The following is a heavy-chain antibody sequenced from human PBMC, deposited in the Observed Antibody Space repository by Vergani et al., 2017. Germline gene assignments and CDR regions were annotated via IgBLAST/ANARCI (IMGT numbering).Heavy chain of an antibody. J-gene: IGHJ2*01. D-gene: IGHD3-16*01. CDR2: IYNSGNG. CDR1: GASISRSYY. V-gene: IGHV4-39*01. Sequence: QLQLQESGPGLVEPSETLSLTCTVSGASISRSYYWGWIRQPPGKGLEWIGSIYNSGNGDSSSSLKSRVTISADTSKNQFSLRLTSVTAADTAVYYCASGKYYSDSTSHFRGRYFDVWGRGTLVTVPS. CDR3: ASGKYYSDSTSHFRGRYFDV.